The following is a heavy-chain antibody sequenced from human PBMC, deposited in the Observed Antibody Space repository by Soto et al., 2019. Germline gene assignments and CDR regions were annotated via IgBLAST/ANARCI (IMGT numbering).Heavy chain of an antibody. D-gene: IGHD5-18*01. Sequence: QVQLVESGGGVVQPGRSLRLSCAASGFTFSTYGMHWVRQAPGKGLEWVAVIWYDGSTKYYADSVKGRFTISRDNSKNTLYLQMNSLRAEDTAVYYCARILDTAGMDVWGQGTTVTVSS. CDR3: ARILDTAGMDV. J-gene: IGHJ6*02. CDR2: IWYDGSTK. V-gene: IGHV3-33*01. CDR1: GFTFSTYG.